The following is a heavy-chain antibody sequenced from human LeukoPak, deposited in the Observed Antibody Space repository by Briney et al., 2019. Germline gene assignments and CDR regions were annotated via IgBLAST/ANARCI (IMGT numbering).Heavy chain of an antibody. J-gene: IGHJ4*02. D-gene: IGHD3-22*01. Sequence: GGSLRLSCAASGFTFSSYGLHWVRQAPGKGLEWVAIISYHGSNEYYADSVKGRFTISRDNSKNTLYLQMNNLRVEDTAMYYCARVHDSTGYYHYFDSWGQGTLVTVSS. CDR3: ARVHDSTGYYHYFDS. CDR2: ISYHGSNE. V-gene: IGHV3-30*03. CDR1: GFTFSSYG.